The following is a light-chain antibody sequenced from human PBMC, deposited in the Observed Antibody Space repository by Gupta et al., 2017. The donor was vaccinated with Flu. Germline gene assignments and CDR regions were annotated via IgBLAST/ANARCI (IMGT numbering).Light chain of an antibody. CDR3: QNRSNCPFT. Sequence: EIVLTQSPATLSLSPGERATLSCRASQSVITYLAWYQQKQGQSPRLLIFDASNRTTGIPARFRGSGSGTEFSLTISSLEPEDFAVYYCQNRSNCPFTFGRGTKVDIK. CDR1: QSVITY. J-gene: IGKJ3*01. CDR2: DAS. V-gene: IGKV3-11*01.